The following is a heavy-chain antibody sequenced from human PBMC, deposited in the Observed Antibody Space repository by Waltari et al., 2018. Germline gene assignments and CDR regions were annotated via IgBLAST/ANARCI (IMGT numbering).Heavy chain of an antibody. J-gene: IGHJ6*03. V-gene: IGHV3-74*01. CDR2: INKDGSSI. CDR3: AREGPQLSDYMDV. D-gene: IGHD2-15*01. Sequence: EVQLVESGGRWVPPGGSLRISCAVSGVTFSNSWMHWGRQAPGKGLVWVSRINKDGSSISYADSVEGRFTISRDNAKKTLYLQMNSLRAEDTGVYYCAREGPQLSDYMDVWGKGTTVNVSS. CDR1: GVTFSNSW.